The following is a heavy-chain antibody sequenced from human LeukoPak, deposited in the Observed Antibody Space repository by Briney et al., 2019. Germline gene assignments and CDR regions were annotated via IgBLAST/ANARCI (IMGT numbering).Heavy chain of an antibody. V-gene: IGHV1-2*02. CDR3: ARDGVDKSGSDFDY. D-gene: IGHD6-25*01. CDR2: INPNSGGT. J-gene: IGHJ4*02. CDR1: GYTFTGYY. Sequence: ASVKVSCKASGYTFTGYYMHWVRQAPGQGLEWMGWINPNSGGTNYAQKFQGRVTMTRDTSISTAYMELSRLRSDGTAVYYCARDGVDKSGSDFDYWGQGTLVTVSS.